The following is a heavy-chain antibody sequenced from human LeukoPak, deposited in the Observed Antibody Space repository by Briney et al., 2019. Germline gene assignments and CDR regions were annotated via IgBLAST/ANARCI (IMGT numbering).Heavy chain of an antibody. D-gene: IGHD3-10*01. CDR3: AREYYGSGSYYDSDY. CDR2: INAGNGNA. Sequence: ASVKVSCKASGYTFTSYAMHWVRQAPGQRLEWMGWINAGNGNAKYSQKFQGRVTITRDTSASTAYMELSNLRSEDTAVYYCAREYYGSGSYYDSDYWGQGTLVTVSS. J-gene: IGHJ4*02. V-gene: IGHV1-3*01. CDR1: GYTFTSYA.